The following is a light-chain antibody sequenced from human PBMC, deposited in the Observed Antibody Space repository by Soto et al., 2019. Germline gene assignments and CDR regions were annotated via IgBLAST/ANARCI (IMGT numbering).Light chain of an antibody. V-gene: IGKV3-11*01. Sequence: EIVLTQSPATLSLSPGERATLSCRASQSVSSYLAWYQQKPGQAPRLLIYDASNRATGISARFSGSGSGTGFTLTISSLEPEDFAVYYCQQRSKWPPEVTFGQGTRLEIK. CDR3: QQRSKWPPEVT. CDR2: DAS. J-gene: IGKJ5*01. CDR1: QSVSSY.